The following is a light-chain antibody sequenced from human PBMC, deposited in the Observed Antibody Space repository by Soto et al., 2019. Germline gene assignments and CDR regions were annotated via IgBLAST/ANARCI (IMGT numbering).Light chain of an antibody. V-gene: IGKV3-20*01. CDR2: GAS. Sequence: EIVLTQSPGTLSLSPGERATLSCRASQSVSSSYLAWYQQKPGQAPRLLIYGASSRATGIPDRFSGSGSGTDFPLTISRLDPEDFAVYYCQQYGSSHWTFGQGTKVDIK. J-gene: IGKJ1*01. CDR1: QSVSSSY. CDR3: QQYGSSHWT.